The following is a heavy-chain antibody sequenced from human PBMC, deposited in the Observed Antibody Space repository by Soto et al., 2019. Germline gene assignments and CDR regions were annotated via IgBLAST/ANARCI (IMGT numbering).Heavy chain of an antibody. J-gene: IGHJ4*01. Sequence: GGSLRLSCGASGFTFSTYSMNWVRQAPGKGLEWISYINSRSSNIYYADSVKGRFTISRDNAKNSLYLQMNSLRAEDTAVYFCARSYVGLATQPDYWGHGTLVTVSS. D-gene: IGHD1-26*01. V-gene: IGHV3-48*01. CDR3: ARSYVGLATQPDY. CDR1: GFTFSTYS. CDR2: INSRSSNI.